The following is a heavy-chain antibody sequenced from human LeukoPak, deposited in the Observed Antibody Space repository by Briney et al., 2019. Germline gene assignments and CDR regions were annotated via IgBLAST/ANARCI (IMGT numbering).Heavy chain of an antibody. CDR2: INPNSGNT. Sequence: GASVKVSCKASGYTFTGYYMHWVRQAPGQGLEWMGWINPNSGNTGYAQKFQGRVTMTRNTSISTAYMELSSLRSEDTAVYYCARVYHAFDIWGQGTMVTVSS. J-gene: IGHJ3*02. V-gene: IGHV1-8*02. CDR3: ARVYHAFDI. CDR1: GYTFTGYY. D-gene: IGHD5/OR15-5a*01.